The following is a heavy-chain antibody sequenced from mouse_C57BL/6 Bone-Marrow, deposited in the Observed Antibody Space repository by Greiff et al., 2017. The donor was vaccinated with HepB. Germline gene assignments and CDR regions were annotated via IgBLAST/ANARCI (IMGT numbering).Heavy chain of an antibody. CDR1: EYEFPSHD. J-gene: IGHJ4*01. Sequence: EVNVVESGGGLVQPGESLKLSCESNEYEFPSHDMSWVRKTPEKRLELVAAINSDGGSTYYPDTMERRFIISRDNTKKTLYLQMSSLRSEDTALYYCAKLGRRYAMDYWGQGTSVTVSS. CDR3: AKLGRRYAMDY. D-gene: IGHD4-1*01. V-gene: IGHV5-2*01. CDR2: INSDGGST.